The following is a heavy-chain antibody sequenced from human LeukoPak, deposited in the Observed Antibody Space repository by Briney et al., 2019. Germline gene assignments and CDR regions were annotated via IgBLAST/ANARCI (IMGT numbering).Heavy chain of an antibody. Sequence: ASVKVSCNTSGNNFSSYIHWMRQAPGQGLEWMGWIDPHSGGTNSAQKFQGRVTMTRDTSINAVYMELTSLRSDDTAVYYCAVSIQAPAIPAFDYWGQGTLVTVSS. CDR2: IDPHSGGT. D-gene: IGHD2-21*02. CDR3: AVSIQAPAIPAFDY. J-gene: IGHJ4*02. CDR1: GNNFSSY. V-gene: IGHV1-2*02.